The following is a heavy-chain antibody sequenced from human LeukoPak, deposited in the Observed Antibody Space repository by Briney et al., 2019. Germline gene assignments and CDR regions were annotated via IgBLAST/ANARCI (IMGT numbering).Heavy chain of an antibody. CDR2: IYYSGTT. J-gene: IGHJ6*02. D-gene: IGHD4-17*01. Sequence: SETLSLTCPVSGGSICYYYWSWIRQSPGKGLEWIGYIYYSGTTNYNPSLKSRVTISVDTSKNQFSLQLRSVTAADTAVYYCAREDPQTTVPEGMDVWGQGTTVTVSS. CDR3: AREDPQTTVPEGMDV. V-gene: IGHV4-59*01. CDR1: GGSICYYY.